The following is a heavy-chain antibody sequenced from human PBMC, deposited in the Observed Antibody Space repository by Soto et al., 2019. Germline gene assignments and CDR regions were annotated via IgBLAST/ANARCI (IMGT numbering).Heavy chain of an antibody. CDR3: AKDLSTSGYHYGMDV. CDR2: ITPISGSA. J-gene: IGHJ6*02. Sequence: ASVKVSCKASGCSIRNYAISWVRQAPGQGLEWMGGITPISGSAQYAQKFQDRVTITADESTGTAYMELSSLRSEDTAVYYCAKDLSTSGYHYGMDVWGQGTTVTVSS. CDR1: GCSIRNYA. V-gene: IGHV1-69*13.